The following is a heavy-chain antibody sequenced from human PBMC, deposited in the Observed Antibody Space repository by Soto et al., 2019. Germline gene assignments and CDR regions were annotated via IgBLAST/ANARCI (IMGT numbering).Heavy chain of an antibody. CDR3: ARDLEPRRNYDFWSGYDRPGYYYYYGMDV. J-gene: IGHJ6*02. CDR1: GGSISSYY. V-gene: IGHV4-59*01. Sequence: TSETLSLTCTFSGGSISSYYWSLIRQPPGKGLEWIGYIYYSGSTNYNPSLKSRVTISVDTSKNQFSLKLSSVTAADTAVYYCARDLEPRRNYDFWSGYDRPGYYYYYGMDVWGQGTTVTVSS. D-gene: IGHD3-3*01. CDR2: IYYSGST.